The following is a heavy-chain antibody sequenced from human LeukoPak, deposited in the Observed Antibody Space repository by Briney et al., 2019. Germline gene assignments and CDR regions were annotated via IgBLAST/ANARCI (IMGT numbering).Heavy chain of an antibody. CDR1: GGTFSSYT. CDR3: ARGDQPATYDFWSGYPGYYMDV. V-gene: IGHV1-69*02. J-gene: IGHJ6*03. CDR2: IIPILGIA. D-gene: IGHD3-3*01. Sequence: ASVKVSCKASGGTFSSYTISWVRQAPGQGLEWMGRIIPILGIANYAQKFQGRVTITADESTSTAYMELSSLRSEDTAVYYCARGDQPATYDFWSGYPGYYMDVWGKGTTVTVSS.